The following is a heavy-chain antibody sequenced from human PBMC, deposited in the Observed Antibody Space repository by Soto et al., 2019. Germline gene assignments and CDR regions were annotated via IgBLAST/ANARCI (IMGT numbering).Heavy chain of an antibody. Sequence: GESLKISCKGFGYSFTSYWIAWVRQMPGNGLEWMGIIYPDDSDIRYSPSFRGQVTISADRSINTAYLQWSSLKASDTAMYYCARFGTSSGRRSDYWGQGTLVTVSS. CDR2: IYPDDSDI. CDR3: ARFGTSSGRRSDY. CDR1: GYSFTSYW. V-gene: IGHV5-51*01. D-gene: IGHD3-22*01. J-gene: IGHJ4*02.